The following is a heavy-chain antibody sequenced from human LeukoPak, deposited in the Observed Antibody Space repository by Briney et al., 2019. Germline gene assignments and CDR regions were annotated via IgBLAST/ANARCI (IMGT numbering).Heavy chain of an antibody. CDR3: ARDKSADY. V-gene: IGHV4-4*02. Sequence: SETLSLTCGVSGGSISSSNWWSWVRQPPGKGLEWIGEIYLSGSTNYNPSLKSRVTISVDTSKNRFSLKLSSVTAADTAVYYCARDKSADYWGQGTLVTVSS. J-gene: IGHJ4*02. CDR1: GGSISSSNW. CDR2: IYLSGST.